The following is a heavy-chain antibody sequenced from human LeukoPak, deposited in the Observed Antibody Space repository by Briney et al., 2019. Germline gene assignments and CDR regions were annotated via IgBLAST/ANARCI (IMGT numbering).Heavy chain of an antibody. D-gene: IGHD3-16*02. CDR1: GGSISNYY. CDR3: AVLRLGELSSFLF. Sequence: SETLSLTCSVSGGSISNYYWSWIRQPAGKGLEWIGRIYTSGTTSYNSSLRSRVTMSVDTSKNQLSLKLSSVTAADTAVYYCAVLRLGELSSFLFWGQGTLVTVSS. J-gene: IGHJ4*02. V-gene: IGHV4-4*07. CDR2: IYTSGTT.